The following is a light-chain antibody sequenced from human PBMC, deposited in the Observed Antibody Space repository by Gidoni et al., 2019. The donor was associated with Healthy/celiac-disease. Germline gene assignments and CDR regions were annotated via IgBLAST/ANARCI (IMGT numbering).Light chain of an antibody. CDR3: QQYNNWPPLT. V-gene: IGKV3-15*01. J-gene: IGKJ1*01. CDR2: GAS. CDR1: HSVRSN. Sequence: EIVMTQSPATLSVSPGERATLSCRASHSVRSNLAWYQQKPGQAPRLLIYGASPRATGIPARFSGSGSGTEFTLTISSLQAEDFAVYYCQQYNNWPPLTFGQXTKVEIK.